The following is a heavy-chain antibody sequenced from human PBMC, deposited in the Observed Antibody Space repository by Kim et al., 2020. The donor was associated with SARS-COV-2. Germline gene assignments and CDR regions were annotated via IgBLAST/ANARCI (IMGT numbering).Heavy chain of an antibody. V-gene: IGHV3-53*01. CDR3: ARVLSSEVFDY. Sequence: TYNADSVGGRFTNSRDNSRNTVYRQMNSLRAEETAVYYCARVLSSEVFDYWGQGSLVTVSS. CDR2: T. J-gene: IGHJ4*02. D-gene: IGHD3-10*01.